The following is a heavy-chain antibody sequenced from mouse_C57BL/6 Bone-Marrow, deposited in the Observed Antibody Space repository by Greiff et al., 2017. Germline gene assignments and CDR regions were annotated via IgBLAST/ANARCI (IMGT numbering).Heavy chain of an antibody. Sequence: QVQLQQPGAELVRPGSSVKLSCKASGYTFTSYWMAWVKQRPGQGLEWIGNIYPSDSETHYNQKFKDKATLTVDKSSSTAYMQLDSLTSEDSAVYYGALGITTVGYAMDYWGQGTSVTVSS. D-gene: IGHD1-1*01. CDR3: ALGITTVGYAMDY. J-gene: IGHJ4*01. CDR2: IYPSDSET. V-gene: IGHV1-61*01. CDR1: GYTFTSYW.